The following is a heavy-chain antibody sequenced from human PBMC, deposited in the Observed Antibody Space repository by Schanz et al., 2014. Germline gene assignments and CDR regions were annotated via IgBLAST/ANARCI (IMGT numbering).Heavy chain of an antibody. J-gene: IGHJ5*02. V-gene: IGHV1-18*01. CDR1: GGTFSTYT. D-gene: IGHD2-2*01. Sequence: QVQLVQSGAEVKKPGSSVKVSCKASGGTFSTYTISWVRQAPGQGLEWVGWISPYTGNTHYFDKMEGRVTMTTDTSTSTAYMELRSLRSDDTAVYYCARDRRRYCSTASCLHDNWFDPWGQGTLVIVSS. CDR3: ARDRRRYCSTASCLHDNWFDP. CDR2: ISPYTGNT.